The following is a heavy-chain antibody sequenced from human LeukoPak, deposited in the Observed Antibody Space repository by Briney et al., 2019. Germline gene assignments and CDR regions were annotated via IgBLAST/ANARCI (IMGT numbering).Heavy chain of an antibody. CDR1: GFTVSSNY. CDR2: IYSGGST. D-gene: IGHD3-3*01. CDR3: ARDASNGFWSGYFRH. J-gene: IGHJ1*01. Sequence: PGGSLRLSCAASGFTVSSNYMSWVRQAPGKGLEWVSVIYSGGSTYYADSVKGRFTISRDNSKNTLYLQMNSLRAEDTAVYYCARDASNGFWSGYFRHWGQGTLVTVSS. V-gene: IGHV3-66*02.